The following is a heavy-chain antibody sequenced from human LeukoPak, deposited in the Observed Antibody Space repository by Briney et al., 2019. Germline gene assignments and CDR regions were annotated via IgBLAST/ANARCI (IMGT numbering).Heavy chain of an antibody. J-gene: IGHJ6*03. CDR2: IKQDGSEK. CDR3: VRAFGGYDSQRFYYNMDV. D-gene: IGHD5-12*01. V-gene: IGHV3-7*01. Sequence: GGSLRLSCAASGFTFSSYWMRWVRQAPGKGLEWVANIKQDGSEKDYVDSLKGRFTISRDNAKNSLYLEMSSLRVEDTAVYYCVRAFGGYDSQRFYYNMDVWGKGTTVTVSS. CDR1: GFTFSSYW.